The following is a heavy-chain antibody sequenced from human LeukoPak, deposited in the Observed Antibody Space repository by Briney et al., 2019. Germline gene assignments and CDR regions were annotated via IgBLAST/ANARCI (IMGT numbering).Heavy chain of an antibody. CDR3: ARHSGAL. CDR1: GYSFTSYW. Sequence: HGESLKISCKGSGYSFTSYWIGWVRQMPGKGLEWMGIIYPADSDTRYSPSFQGRVTISADKTITTAYLQWNTLKASDSAIYYCARHSGALWGQGTLVTVSS. CDR2: IYPADSDT. J-gene: IGHJ4*02. D-gene: IGHD3-10*01. V-gene: IGHV5-51*01.